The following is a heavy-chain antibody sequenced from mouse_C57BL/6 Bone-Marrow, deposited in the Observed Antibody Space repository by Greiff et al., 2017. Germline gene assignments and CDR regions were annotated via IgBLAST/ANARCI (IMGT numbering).Heavy chain of an antibody. CDR2: IYPGSGST. D-gene: IGHD2-3*01. CDR1: GYTFTSYW. J-gene: IGHJ4*01. V-gene: IGHV1-55*01. Sequence: QVHVKQSGAELVKPGASVKMSCKASGYTFTSYWITWVKQRPGQGLEWIGDIYPGSGSTNYNEKFKSKATLTVDTSSSTAYMQLSSLTSEDSAVYYCARWVLRLDYAMDYWGQGTSGTVSS. CDR3: ARWVLRLDYAMDY.